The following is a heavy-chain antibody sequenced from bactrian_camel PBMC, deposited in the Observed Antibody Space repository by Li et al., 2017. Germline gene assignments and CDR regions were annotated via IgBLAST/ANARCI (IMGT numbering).Heavy chain of an antibody. Sequence: VQLVESGGGSVESGGALRLSCTASGFSARTYCMAWFRQAPGTGGEDAHIASIDSDGVIMYGDSVKGRFTISKDNDKNMLYLQMNSLKIEDTAVYYCAGSCRRCFGWYDYWAQGTQVTVS. CDR3: AGSCRRCFGWYDY. D-gene: IGHD1*01. V-gene: IGHV3S1*01. CDR2: SIDSDGVI. CDR1: GFSARTYC. J-gene: IGHJ4*01.